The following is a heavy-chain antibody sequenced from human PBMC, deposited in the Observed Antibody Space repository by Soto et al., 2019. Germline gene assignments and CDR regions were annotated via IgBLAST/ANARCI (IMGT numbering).Heavy chain of an antibody. CDR3: ARDILSGGAYPDS. CDR2: ISSGSSYI. Sequence: WGSLRLSCAASGFTFSTYTINWCRHSPGKGLEWISSISSGSSYIYYAGSVKGRFTISRDNAKNSLFLQMNSLRADDTAVYYCARDILSGGAYPDSWGQGTKVTVSS. J-gene: IGHJ5*01. CDR1: GFTFSTYT. V-gene: IGHV3-21*01. D-gene: IGHD3-10*01.